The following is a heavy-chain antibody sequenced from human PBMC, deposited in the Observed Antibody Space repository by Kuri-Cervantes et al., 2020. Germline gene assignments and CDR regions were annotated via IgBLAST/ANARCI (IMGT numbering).Heavy chain of an antibody. J-gene: IGHJ6*02. D-gene: IGHD3-10*01. Sequence: ASVKVSCKASGDTFISDVFSWLRQAPGQGREWRGVVNPSGGSTSYAQKFQGGVTMTRDTSTSTTLMELSSLRSDDTAVYYCARDVGARANYYGSGSSYPDVWGQGTTVTVSS. V-gene: IGHV1-46*01. CDR1: GDTFISDV. CDR3: ARDVGARANYYGSGSSYPDV. CDR2: VNPSGGST.